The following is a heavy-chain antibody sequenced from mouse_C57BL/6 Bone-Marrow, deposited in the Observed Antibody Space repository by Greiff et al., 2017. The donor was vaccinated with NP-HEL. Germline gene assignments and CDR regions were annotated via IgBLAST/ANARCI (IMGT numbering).Heavy chain of an antibody. CDR1: GYTFTSYW. V-gene: IGHV1-72*01. CDR3: ALLLFSCAY. D-gene: IGHD2-10*01. Sequence: QVQLQQSGAELVKPGASVKLSCKASGYTFTSYWMHWVKQRPGRGLEWIGRIGPNSGGTKYNEKFKSKATLTVDKPSSTAYMQLSILTSEDSAVYYCALLLFSCAYWGQGTLVTVSA. J-gene: IGHJ3*01. CDR2: IGPNSGGT.